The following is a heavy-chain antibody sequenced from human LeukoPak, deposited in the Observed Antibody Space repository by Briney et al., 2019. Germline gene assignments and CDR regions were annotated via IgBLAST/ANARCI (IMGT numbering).Heavy chain of an antibody. Sequence: SETLSLTCTVSGGSISSYYWSWIRQPPGKGLEWIGYIYYSGSTNYNPSLKSRVTISVDTSKNQFSLKLSSVTAADTAVYYCATLEGMIRFWGQGTLVPVSS. D-gene: IGHD3-16*01. CDR1: GGSISSYY. CDR2: IYYSGST. J-gene: IGHJ4*02. CDR3: ATLEGMIRF. V-gene: IGHV4-59*08.